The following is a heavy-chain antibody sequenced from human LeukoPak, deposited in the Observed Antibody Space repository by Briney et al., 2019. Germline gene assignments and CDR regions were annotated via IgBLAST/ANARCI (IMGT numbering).Heavy chain of an antibody. CDR3: AKGPTHIAAADHFHH. CDR2: IRYDGSNK. CDR1: GFTFSSYG. J-gene: IGHJ1*01. Sequence: GGSLRLSCAASGFTFSSYGMHWVRQTPGKGLEWVGFIRYDGSNKYYADSVKGRFTISRDNSKNTLYVQMNTLRAEDTAAYYCAKGPTHIAAADHFHHWGQGTLVTVSS. D-gene: IGHD6-13*01. V-gene: IGHV3-30*02.